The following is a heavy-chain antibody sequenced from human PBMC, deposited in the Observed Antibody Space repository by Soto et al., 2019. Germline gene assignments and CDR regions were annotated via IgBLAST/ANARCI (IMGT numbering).Heavy chain of an antibody. D-gene: IGHD3-22*01. CDR3: SRISSGYYRDFDY. J-gene: IGHJ4*02. Sequence: QVQLQQWGAGLLKPSETLSLTCAVYGGSFSGYYWSWIRQPPGKGLEWIGEINHRESTSYKSSLKSRVTISVDTSKNQISLKLSSVTAAATAVYYCSRISSGYYRDFDYWGQGTLVTVSS. CDR2: INHREST. V-gene: IGHV4-34*01. CDR1: GGSFSGYY.